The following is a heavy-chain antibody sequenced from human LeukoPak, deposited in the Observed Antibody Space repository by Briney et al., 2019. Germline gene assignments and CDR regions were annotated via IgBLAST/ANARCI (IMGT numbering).Heavy chain of an antibody. CDR2: INHSGST. Sequence: SETLSLTCAVYGGSFSGYYWSWIRQPPGKGLEWIGEINHSGSTNYNPSLKSRVTISVDTSKNQFSLKLSSVTAADTAVYYCARGFYSNYEDYWGQGTLVTVS. V-gene: IGHV4-34*01. J-gene: IGHJ4*02. CDR3: ARGFYSNYEDY. D-gene: IGHD4-4*01. CDR1: GGSFSGYY.